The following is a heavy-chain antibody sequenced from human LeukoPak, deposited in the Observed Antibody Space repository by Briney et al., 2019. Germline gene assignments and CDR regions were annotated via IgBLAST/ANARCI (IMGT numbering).Heavy chain of an antibody. D-gene: IGHD6-13*01. Sequence: GGSLRLSCAASGFSLSSYAMSWVRQAPGKGLEWVSAISSSDDGTYHAGSVRGRFTISRDSSKNTLYLQMNSLRAEDTAVYYCARGYSSSWHHYYYYMDVWGKGTTVTVSS. CDR3: ARGYSSSWHHYYYYMDV. CDR1: GFSLSSYA. CDR2: ISSSDDGT. J-gene: IGHJ6*03. V-gene: IGHV3-23*01.